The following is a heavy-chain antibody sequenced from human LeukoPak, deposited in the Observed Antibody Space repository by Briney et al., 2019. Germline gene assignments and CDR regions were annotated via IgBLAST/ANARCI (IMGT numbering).Heavy chain of an antibody. CDR1: GFTFSSYS. D-gene: IGHD3-22*01. CDR3: ARVMDYYDRSDDY. CDR2: ISSSSSYI. J-gene: IGHJ4*02. Sequence: GGSLRLSCAASGFTFSSYSMNWVRQAPGKGLEWVSSISSSSSYIYYADSVKGRFTISRDNAKNSLYLQMNSLRAEDTAVYYCARVMDYYDRSDDYWGQGTLVTVSS. V-gene: IGHV3-21*01.